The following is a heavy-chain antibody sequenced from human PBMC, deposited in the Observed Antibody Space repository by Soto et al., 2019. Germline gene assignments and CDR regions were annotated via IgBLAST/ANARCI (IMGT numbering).Heavy chain of an antibody. CDR1: GFTFSSYA. D-gene: IGHD3-22*01. J-gene: IGHJ4*02. V-gene: IGHV3-23*01. CDR2: ISDSGDKT. Sequence: LRLSCAASGFTFSSYAMSWVRQAPGKGLERVSAISDSGDKTYYADSVKGRFTVSRDNSKNTLYLQMNSLRAEDTAVYFCAKDPNDYDSSAYYVDYWGRGTLVTVSS. CDR3: AKDPNDYDSSAYYVDY.